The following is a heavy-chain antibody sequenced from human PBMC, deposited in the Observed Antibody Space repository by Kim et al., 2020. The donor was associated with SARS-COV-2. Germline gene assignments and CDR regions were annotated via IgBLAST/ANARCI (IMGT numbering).Heavy chain of an antibody. CDR2: INPSGGST. V-gene: IGHV1-46*01. J-gene: IGHJ6*02. CDR3: ARDSAEVTISGITIFGVVIIVDYYYYGMDV. Sequence: ASVKVSCKASGYTFTSYYMHWVRQAPGQGLEWMGIINPSGGSTSYAQKFQGRVTMTRDTSTSTVYMELSSLRSEDTAVYYCARDSAEVTISGITIFGVVIIVDYYYYGMDVWGQGTTLTVSS. CDR1: GYTFTSYY. D-gene: IGHD3-3*01.